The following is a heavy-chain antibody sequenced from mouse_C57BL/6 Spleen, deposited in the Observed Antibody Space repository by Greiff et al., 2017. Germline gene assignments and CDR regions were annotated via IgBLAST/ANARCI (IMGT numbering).Heavy chain of an antibody. V-gene: IGHV3-6*01. CDR1: GYSITSGYY. Sequence: VQLKESGPGLVKPSQSLSLTCSVTGYSITSGYYWNWIRQFPGNKLEWMGYISYDGSNNYNPSLKNRISITRDTSKNQFFLKLNSVTTEDTATYYCAREGVRRGIFDYWGQGTTLTVSS. D-gene: IGHD2-14*01. J-gene: IGHJ2*01. CDR2: ISYDGSN. CDR3: AREGVRRGIFDY.